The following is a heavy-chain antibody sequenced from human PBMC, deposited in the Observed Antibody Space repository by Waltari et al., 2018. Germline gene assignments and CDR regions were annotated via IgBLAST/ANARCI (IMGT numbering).Heavy chain of an antibody. D-gene: IGHD2-2*01. CDR3: ARNLEDFYCTTTNCFMDY. Sequence: QVQLVESGGGVVQPGGSLRLVCAASGFIFSDYGMHWVRQAPGMCPGLLSVIWKHGRSEFYDDSVNGRFTISRDNSKNILYLQMNNLRVEDTAIYYCARNLEDFYCTTTNCFMDYWGQGTLVTVSS. J-gene: IGHJ4*02. CDR1: GFIFSDYG. V-gene: IGHV3-33*01. CDR2: IWKHGRSE.